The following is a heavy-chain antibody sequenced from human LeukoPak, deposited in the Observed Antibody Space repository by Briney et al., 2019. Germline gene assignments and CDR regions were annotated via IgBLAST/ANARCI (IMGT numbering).Heavy chain of an antibody. Sequence: GGSLRLSCAASGFTFSSYSMNWVRQAPGKGLEWVSSISSSSSYIYYADSVKGRFTISRDNAKNSLYLQMNSLRAEDTAVYYCARDGSNAQQLLPLDYWGQGTLVTVSS. D-gene: IGHD6-13*01. CDR3: ARDGSNAQQLLPLDY. V-gene: IGHV3-21*01. CDR1: GFTFSSYS. J-gene: IGHJ4*02. CDR2: ISSSSSYI.